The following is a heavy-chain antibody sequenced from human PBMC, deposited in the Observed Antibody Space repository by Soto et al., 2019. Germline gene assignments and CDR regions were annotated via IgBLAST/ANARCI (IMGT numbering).Heavy chain of an antibody. CDR2: IKSKTDGGTT. Sequence: GGSLILSCAASGFTFSNAWMSWVRQAPGKGLEWVGRIKSKTDGGTTDYAAPVKGRFTISRDDSKNTLYLQMNSLKTEDTAVYYCPTDNVIRVLACLCYNYYYMDVWLKETTVSVSS. CDR3: PTDNVIRVLACLCYNYYYMDV. CDR1: GFTFSNAW. V-gene: IGHV3-15*01. J-gene: IGHJ6*03. D-gene: IGHD3-3*01.